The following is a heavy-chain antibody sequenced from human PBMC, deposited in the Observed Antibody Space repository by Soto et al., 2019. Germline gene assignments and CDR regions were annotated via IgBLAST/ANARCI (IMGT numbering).Heavy chain of an antibody. Sequence: EVQLVESGGGLVQPGGSLRLSCAASGFTFSSYSMNWVRQAPGKGLEWVSYISSSSSTIYYADSVKGGFTISRDNAKNSLYLQMNSLRDEDTAVYYCAREAIAVLNWFDPWGQGTLVTVSS. CDR1: GFTFSSYS. CDR3: AREAIAVLNWFDP. J-gene: IGHJ5*02. V-gene: IGHV3-48*02. D-gene: IGHD6-19*01. CDR2: ISSSSSTI.